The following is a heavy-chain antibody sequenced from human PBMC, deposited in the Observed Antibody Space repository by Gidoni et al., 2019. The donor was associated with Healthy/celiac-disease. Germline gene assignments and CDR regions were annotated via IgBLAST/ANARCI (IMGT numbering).Heavy chain of an antibody. V-gene: IGHV5-10-1*01. J-gene: IGHJ4*02. CDR3: ARHGWGSSSEYFDY. D-gene: IGHD6-6*01. Sequence: GHVTISADKSISTAYLQWSSLKASDTAMYYCARHGWGSSSEYFDYWGQGTLVTVSS.